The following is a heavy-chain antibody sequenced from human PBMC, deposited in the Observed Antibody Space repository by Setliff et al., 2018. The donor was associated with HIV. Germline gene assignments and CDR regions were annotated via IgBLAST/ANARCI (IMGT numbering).Heavy chain of an antibody. Sequence: GESLKISCKGSGYSFTSYWIGWVRQMPGKGLEWMGIIYPDDSDTRYSPSFQGQVTISVDKSTSTAYLQWSSLKASDSAIYYCARHFGISYRSPFDPWGQGTLVTSPQ. CDR3: ARHFGISYRSPFDP. V-gene: IGHV5-51*01. CDR1: GYSFTSYW. CDR2: IYPDDSDT. D-gene: IGHD3-3*01. J-gene: IGHJ5*02.